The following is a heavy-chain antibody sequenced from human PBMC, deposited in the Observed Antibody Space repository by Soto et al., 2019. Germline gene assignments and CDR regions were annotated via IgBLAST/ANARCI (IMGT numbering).Heavy chain of an antibody. CDR3: VRDHISAFEM. CDR2: IRGVSDVI. J-gene: IGHJ3*02. D-gene: IGHD2-21*01. Sequence: EVHLVESGGELVQPGGSVRLSCVASGFTFSSYSMNWVRQVPGKGLEWVSYIRGVSDVIYYADSVKGRFTISRDNAKNSLYLQMNSLRAEDTAVYYCVRDHISAFEMWGQGTMVTVSS. CDR1: GFTFSSYS. V-gene: IGHV3-48*01.